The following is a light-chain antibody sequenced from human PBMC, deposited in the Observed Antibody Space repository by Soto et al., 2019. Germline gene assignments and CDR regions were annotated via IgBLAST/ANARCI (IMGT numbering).Light chain of an antibody. CDR1: QSVTSD. CDR2: DVS. Sequence: EIVLTQSPATLSLSPGERATLSCRASQSVTSDLAWYQQKPGQAPRLLIYDVSNRATGIPARFSGSGSGTDFTLTISSLEPEDFVVYFCQQRRDCPLTFGGGTKVEIK. J-gene: IGKJ4*01. V-gene: IGKV3-11*01. CDR3: QQRRDCPLT.